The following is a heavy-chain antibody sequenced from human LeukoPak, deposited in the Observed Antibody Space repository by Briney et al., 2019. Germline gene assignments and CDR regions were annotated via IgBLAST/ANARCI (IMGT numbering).Heavy chain of an antibody. CDR2: IIPIFGTA. V-gene: IGHV1-69*13. D-gene: IGHD1-26*01. J-gene: IGHJ4*02. CDR1: GGTFSSYA. CDR3: ARVPNSESYVHQAGGDY. Sequence: SVKVSCKASGGTFSSYAISWVRQAPGQGLEWMGGIIPIFGTANYAQKFQGRVTITADESTSTAYMELSSLRSEDTAVYYCARVPNSESYVHQAGGDYWGQGTLVTVSS.